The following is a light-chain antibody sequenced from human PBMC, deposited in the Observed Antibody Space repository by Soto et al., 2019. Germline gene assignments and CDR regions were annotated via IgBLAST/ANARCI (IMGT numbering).Light chain of an antibody. CDR1: SSNIGAGSD. J-gene: IGLJ2*01. CDR3: QSYDSSLGVV. V-gene: IGLV1-40*01. CDR2: VDR. Sequence: QSVLTQPPSVSGAPGQRVTISCTGSSSNIGAGSDVHWYQQLPGTAPKLLIYVDRNRPSGVPDRFSGSKSGTSASLAITGLHAEDEADYYCQSYDSSLGVVFGGGTKL.